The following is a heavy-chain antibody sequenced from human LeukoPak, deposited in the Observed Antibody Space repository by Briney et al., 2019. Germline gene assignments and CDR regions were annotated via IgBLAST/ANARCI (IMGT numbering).Heavy chain of an antibody. CDR2: ISSSSSYI. J-gene: IGHJ4*02. CDR3: ARDRVAWELTLGLGY. Sequence: GGSLRLSCAASGFTFSSYSMNWVRQAPGKGLEWVSSISSSSSYIYYADSVKGRFTISRDNAKNSLYLQMSSLRAEDTAVYYCARDRVAWELTLGLGYWGQGTLVTVSS. CDR1: GFTFSSYS. D-gene: IGHD1-26*01. V-gene: IGHV3-21*01.